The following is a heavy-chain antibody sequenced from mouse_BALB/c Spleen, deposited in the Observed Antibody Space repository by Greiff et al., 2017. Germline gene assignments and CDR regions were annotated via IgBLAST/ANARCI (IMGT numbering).Heavy chain of an antibody. Sequence: QVQLKQSGAELVRPGVSVKISCKGSGYTFTDYAMHWVKQSHAKSLEWIGVISTYYGDASYNQKFKGKATMTVDKSSSTAYMELARLTSEDSAIYYCARGRPYAMDYWGQGTSVTVSS. CDR3: ARGRPYAMDY. CDR2: ISTYYGDA. J-gene: IGHJ4*01. CDR1: GYTFTDYA. V-gene: IGHV1S137*01.